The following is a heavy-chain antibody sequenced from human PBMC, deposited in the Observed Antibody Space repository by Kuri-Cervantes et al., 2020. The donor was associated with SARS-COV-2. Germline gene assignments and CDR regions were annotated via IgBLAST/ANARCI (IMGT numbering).Heavy chain of an antibody. CDR2: INHSGST. V-gene: IGHV4-34*01. D-gene: IGHD6-13*01. CDR1: GGSFSGYY. Sequence: GSLSLSCAVYGGSFSGYYRSWIRQPPGKGLEWIGEINHSGSTNYNPSLKSRVTISVDTSKNQFSLKLSSVTAADTAVYYCARGPRYSSSWYQTLDYWGQGTLVTVSS. CDR3: ARGPRYSSSWYQTLDY. J-gene: IGHJ4*02.